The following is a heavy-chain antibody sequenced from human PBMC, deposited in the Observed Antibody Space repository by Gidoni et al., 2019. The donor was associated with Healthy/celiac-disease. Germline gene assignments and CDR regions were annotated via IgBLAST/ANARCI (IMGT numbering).Heavy chain of an antibody. CDR3: ARARYILTHGGYYYYGMDV. D-gene: IGHD3-9*01. V-gene: IGHV3-53*01. CDR1: GFTVSTNY. CDR2: IYSGGST. Sequence: EVQLVESGGGLIQPGGSLRLSCASSGFTVSTNYMSWVRQAPGKGLEWVSVIYSGGSTYYADSVKGRFTISRDNSKNTLYLQMNSLRAEDTAVYYCARARYILTHGGYYYYGMDVWGQGTTVTVSS. J-gene: IGHJ6*02.